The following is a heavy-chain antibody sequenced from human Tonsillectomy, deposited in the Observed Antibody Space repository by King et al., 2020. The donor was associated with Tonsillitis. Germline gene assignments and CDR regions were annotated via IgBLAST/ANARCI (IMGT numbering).Heavy chain of an antibody. V-gene: IGHV4-59*01. CDR1: GGSISSYY. CDR3: ARSGRTYSNYAWGCVFQNWFDP. Sequence: VQLQESGPGLVKPSETLSLTCTVSGGSISSYYWSWIRQPPGKGLEWIGYIYYSGSTNYNPSLKSRVTISVDTSKNQFSLKLSSVTAADTAVYYCARSGRTYSNYAWGCVFQNWFDPWGQGTLVTVSS. D-gene: IGHD4-11*01. CDR2: IYYSGST. J-gene: IGHJ5*02.